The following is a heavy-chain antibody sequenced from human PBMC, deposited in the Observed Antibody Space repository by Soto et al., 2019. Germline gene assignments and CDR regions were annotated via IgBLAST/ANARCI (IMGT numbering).Heavy chain of an antibody. J-gene: IGHJ4*02. D-gene: IGHD1-7*01. Sequence: QVPLVQSGAEVKKPGSSVKVSCKASGGTFSSYTISWVRQAPGQGLEWMGRIIPILGIANYAQKFQGRVTITADKSTSTAYMELSSLRSEDTAVYYCARDALGTGTTSQPFDYWGQGTLVTVSS. V-gene: IGHV1-69*02. CDR2: IIPILGIA. CDR3: ARDALGTGTTSQPFDY. CDR1: GGTFSSYT.